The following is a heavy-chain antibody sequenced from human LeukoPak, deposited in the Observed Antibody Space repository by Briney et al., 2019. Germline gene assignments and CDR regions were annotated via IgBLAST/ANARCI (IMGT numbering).Heavy chain of an antibody. D-gene: IGHD2-21*01. CDR2: IKSKTDGGTT. V-gene: IGHV3-15*01. CDR1: GFIFSNAW. Sequence: GGPLRLSCAASGFIFSNAWMNWARQAPGKGLEWVGRIKSKTDGGTTDYAAPVKGRFTISRDDSKNTLYLQMNGLKAEDSAVYYCTTHCYEEVVDGFNIWGQGTMVTVSS. CDR3: TTHCYEEVVDGFNI. J-gene: IGHJ3*02.